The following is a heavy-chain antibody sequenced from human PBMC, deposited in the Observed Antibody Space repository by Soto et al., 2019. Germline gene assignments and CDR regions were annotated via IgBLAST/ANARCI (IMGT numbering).Heavy chain of an antibody. Sequence: PGGSLRLSCAASGFTFSSYGMHWVRQAPGKGLEWVAVIWYDGSNKYYADSVKGRFTISRDNSKNTLYLQMNSLRAEDTAVYYCAREPLFMYYYYGMDVWGQGTTVTVSS. V-gene: IGHV3-33*01. CDR2: IWYDGSNK. J-gene: IGHJ6*02. CDR1: GFTFSSYG. CDR3: AREPLFMYYYYGMDV. D-gene: IGHD3-16*01.